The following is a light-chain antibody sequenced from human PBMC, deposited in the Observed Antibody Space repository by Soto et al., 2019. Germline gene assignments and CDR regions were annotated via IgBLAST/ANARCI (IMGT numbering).Light chain of an antibody. Sequence: QSALTQPASVSGSPGQSITISCTGTSSDVGAYKSVSWYQQYPGRAPKLLIYGLTNRPSGVSDRFSASKSDNTASLTISGLQAEDEADYYCISFTRSSSFVFGTGTKLTVL. CDR2: GLT. V-gene: IGLV2-14*01. CDR3: ISFTRSSSFV. J-gene: IGLJ1*01. CDR1: SSDVGAYKS.